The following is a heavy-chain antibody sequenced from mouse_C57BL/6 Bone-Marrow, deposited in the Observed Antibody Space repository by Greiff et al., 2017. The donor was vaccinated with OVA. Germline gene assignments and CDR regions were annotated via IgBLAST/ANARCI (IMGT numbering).Heavy chain of an antibody. CDR1: GYTFTDYY. J-gene: IGHJ2*01. CDR3: ARFYYYGSSSIDY. V-gene: IGHV1-26*01. Sequence: EVQLQQSGPELVKPGASVKISCKASGYTFTDYYMNWVKQSHGKSLEWIGDINPNNGGTSYNQKFTGKATLTVDTSSSTAYMELRSLTSEDTAVYYCARFYYYGSSSIDYWGKGTTLTVSS. D-gene: IGHD1-1*01. CDR2: INPNNGGT.